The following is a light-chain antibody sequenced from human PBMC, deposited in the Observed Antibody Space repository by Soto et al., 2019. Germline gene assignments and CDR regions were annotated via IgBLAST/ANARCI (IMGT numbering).Light chain of an antibody. Sequence: EIVLTQSPGTLSLSPGERATLSCRASQSVRSSYLAWDQQKPGQAPRLLIYGASSSATGIPDRFSGSGSGTDFTLTISRLEPEDFAVYYCQQYGNSPWAFGQGTKVEIK. CDR3: QQYGNSPWA. CDR1: QSVRSSY. J-gene: IGKJ1*01. CDR2: GAS. V-gene: IGKV3-20*01.